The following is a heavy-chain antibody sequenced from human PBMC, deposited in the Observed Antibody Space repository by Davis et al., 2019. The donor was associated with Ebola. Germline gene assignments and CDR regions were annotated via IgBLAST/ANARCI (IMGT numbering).Heavy chain of an antibody. Sequence: SETLFLTCAVSGGSISSSTYYWGWIRQPPGKGLEWIGSIYNSGSTYYNPSLESRVTISVDTSKNQFSVKVTSVTAADTAVYYCARGHTYGSMVYGLDVWGQGTTVTVSS. CDR1: GGSISSSTYY. V-gene: IGHV4-39*01. J-gene: IGHJ6*02. CDR3: ARGHTYGSMVYGLDV. D-gene: IGHD3-10*01. CDR2: IYNSGST.